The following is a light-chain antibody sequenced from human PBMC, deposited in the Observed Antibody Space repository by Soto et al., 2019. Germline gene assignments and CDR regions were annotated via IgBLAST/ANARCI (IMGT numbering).Light chain of an antibody. V-gene: IGKV1-12*01. J-gene: IGKJ2*01. Sequence: DIQMTQSPSSVSASVGDRVTITCRASQSVNSWLAWYQQEPGKAPKLLFYAVSNLESGVPSRFSGSGSGTDFTLTISSLQPEDFATYYCQQARYYPYTFGQGTKVEIK. CDR3: QQARYYPYT. CDR2: AVS. CDR1: QSVNSW.